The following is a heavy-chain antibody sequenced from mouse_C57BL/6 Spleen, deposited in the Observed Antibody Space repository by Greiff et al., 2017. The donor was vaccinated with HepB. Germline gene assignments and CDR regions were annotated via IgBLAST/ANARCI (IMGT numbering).Heavy chain of an antibody. CDR1: GYTFTSYW. J-gene: IGHJ4*01. CDR3: ARSWEEAMDY. D-gene: IGHD4-1*01. V-gene: IGHV1-50*01. Sequence: QVQLQQPGAELVKPGASVKLSCKASGYTFTSYWMQWVKQRPGQGLEWIGEIDPSDSYTNYNQKFKGQATLTVDTSSSTAYMQLSSLTSEDSAVYYCARSWEEAMDYWGQGTSGTVSS. CDR2: IDPSDSYT.